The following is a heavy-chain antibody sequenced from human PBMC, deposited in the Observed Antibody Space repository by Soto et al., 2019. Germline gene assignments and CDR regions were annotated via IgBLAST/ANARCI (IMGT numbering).Heavy chain of an antibody. CDR1: GGSFSGYY. J-gene: IGHJ3*02. V-gene: IGHV4-34*01. CDR2: INHSGST. CDR3: ARGRFGEGAFDI. Sequence: QVQLQQWGAGLLKPSETLSLTCAVYGGSFSGYYWSWIRQPPGKGLEWIGEINHSGSTNYNPSLKSRVTISVDTYKNQFSLKLSSVTAADTAVYYCARGRFGEGAFDIWGQGTMVTVSS. D-gene: IGHD3-10*01.